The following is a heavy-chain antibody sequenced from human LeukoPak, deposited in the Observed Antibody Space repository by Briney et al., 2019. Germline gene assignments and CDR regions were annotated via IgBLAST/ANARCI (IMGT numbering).Heavy chain of an antibody. Sequence: GGSLRLSCAASGFTFSSYSMNWVRQAPGKGLEWVSSISSSSYIYYADSVKGRFTISRDNAKNSLYLQMNSLRAEDTAVYYCARVKRGDIVATISPRSAFDIWGQGTMVTVSS. CDR1: GFTFSSYS. D-gene: IGHD5-12*01. V-gene: IGHV3-21*01. J-gene: IGHJ3*02. CDR3: ARVKRGDIVATISPRSAFDI. CDR2: ISSSSYI.